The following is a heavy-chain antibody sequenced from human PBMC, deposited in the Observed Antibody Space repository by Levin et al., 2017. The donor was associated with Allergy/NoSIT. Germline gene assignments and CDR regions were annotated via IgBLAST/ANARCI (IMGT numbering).Heavy chain of an antibody. CDR1: GFTFSSYE. D-gene: IGHD4-17*01. Sequence: GESLKISCAASGFTFSSYEMNWVRQAPGKGLEWVSYISSSGSTIYYADSVKGRFTISRDNAKNSLYLQMNSLRAEDTAVYYCARDHQDLTVNHIAGAFDIWGQGTMVTVSS. V-gene: IGHV3-48*03. J-gene: IGHJ3*02. CDR3: ARDHQDLTVNHIAGAFDI. CDR2: ISSSGSTI.